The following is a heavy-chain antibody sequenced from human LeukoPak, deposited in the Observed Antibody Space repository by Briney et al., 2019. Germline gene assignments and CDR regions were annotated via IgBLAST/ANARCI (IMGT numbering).Heavy chain of an antibody. CDR1: GLTFSRFW. D-gene: IGHD3-16*02. Sequence: GGSLRLSCAVSGLTFSRFWMSWVRQAPGKGLEWVATMNQDGSERYYVESVKGRCTISRDNAKNSPYVQLNKLRVEDTAVYFCASGSYRENFDYWGQGTLLTVSS. V-gene: IGHV3-7*01. CDR3: ASGSYRENFDY. J-gene: IGHJ4*02. CDR2: MNQDGSER.